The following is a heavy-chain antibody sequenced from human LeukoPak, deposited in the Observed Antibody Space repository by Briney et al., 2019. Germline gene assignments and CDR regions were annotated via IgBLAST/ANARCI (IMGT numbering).Heavy chain of an antibody. J-gene: IGHJ3*02. CDR1: GLTFSSYG. Sequence: GGSLILSCAASGLTFSSYGMSWVRQAPGKGLEWVSAISGSGGRTYYADSVKGRFTISRDNSKNTLYLQMNSLRAEDTAVYYCARDASIRAFDIWGQGTMVTVSS. CDR2: ISGSGGRT. CDR3: ARDASIRAFDI. V-gene: IGHV3-23*01. D-gene: IGHD3-10*01.